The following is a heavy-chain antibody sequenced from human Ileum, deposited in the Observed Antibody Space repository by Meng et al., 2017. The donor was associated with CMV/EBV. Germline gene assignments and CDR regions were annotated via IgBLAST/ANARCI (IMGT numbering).Heavy chain of an antibody. D-gene: IGHD3-10*01. CDR2: IYSAGAT. Sequence: VHLVGSGGGLIQPGGSLRLSCAASGCTVRTNFMSWVRQAPGKGLEWLSLIYSAGATFYADSVKGRFTISRDNSKNTLYIQMYSLTADDTAVYFCANYNQRPNGVECWGQGTLVTASS. V-gene: IGHV3-53*01. CDR1: GCTVRTNF. J-gene: IGHJ4*02. CDR3: ANYNQRPNGVEC.